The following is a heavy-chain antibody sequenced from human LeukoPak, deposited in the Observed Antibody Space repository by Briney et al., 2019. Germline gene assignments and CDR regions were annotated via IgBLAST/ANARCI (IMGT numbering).Heavy chain of an antibody. CDR1: GGSISSDDYC. D-gene: IGHD2-15*01. Sequence: PSETLSLTCSVSGGSISSDDYCWNWIRQHPGKGLEWIGYIYYSGSTYYNPSLKSRVTISVDTSKNQFSLKLSSVTAADTAVYYCARDSDYCSGGSCYWFDPWGQGTLVTISS. J-gene: IGHJ5*02. V-gene: IGHV4-31*03. CDR3: ARDSDYCSGGSCYWFDP. CDR2: IYYSGST.